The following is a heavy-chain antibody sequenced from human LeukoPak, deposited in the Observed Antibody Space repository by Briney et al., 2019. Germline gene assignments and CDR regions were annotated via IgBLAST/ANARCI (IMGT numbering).Heavy chain of an antibody. D-gene: IGHD3-22*01. V-gene: IGHV3-53*01. CDR1: GFTFSGYA. CDR2: IYSGGNT. Sequence: GRSLRLSCAASGFTFSGYAMHWVRQAPGKGLEWVSIIYSGGNTHYADSVKGRFTISRDNSQNTLYLQMNSLRPEDTAVYYCARLLYYYDSSIYQRYFDYWGQGTLVTVSS. J-gene: IGHJ4*02. CDR3: ARLLYYYDSSIYQRYFDY.